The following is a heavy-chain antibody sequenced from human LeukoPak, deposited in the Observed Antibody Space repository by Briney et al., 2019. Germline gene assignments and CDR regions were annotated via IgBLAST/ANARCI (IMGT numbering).Heavy chain of an antibody. CDR1: GFTFSSYW. D-gene: IGHD6-6*01. CDR3: ARVRIAARPFYDY. CDR2: IKQDGSEK. J-gene: IGHJ4*02. Sequence: GGSLRLSCAASGFTFSSYWMSWVRQAPGKGLEWVANIKQDGSEKYYVDSVKGRFTISRDNAKNSLYLQMNSLRAEDTAVYYCARVRIAARPFYDYWGQGTLVTVSS. V-gene: IGHV3-7*01.